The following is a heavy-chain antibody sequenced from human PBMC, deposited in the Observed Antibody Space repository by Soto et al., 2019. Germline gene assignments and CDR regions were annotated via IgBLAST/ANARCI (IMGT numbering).Heavy chain of an antibody. CDR1: GFTFSTYT. Sequence: EGSRRLSCAASGFTFSTYTMNWVRQAPGKGLEWISSISSGSSYIYYAGSVKGRFTISRDNAKNSLFLQMNSLRADDTAVYYCARDILSGGAYPDSWGQGTKVTVSS. CDR3: ARDILSGGAYPDS. CDR2: ISSGSSYI. D-gene: IGHD3-10*01. V-gene: IGHV3-21*01. J-gene: IGHJ5*01.